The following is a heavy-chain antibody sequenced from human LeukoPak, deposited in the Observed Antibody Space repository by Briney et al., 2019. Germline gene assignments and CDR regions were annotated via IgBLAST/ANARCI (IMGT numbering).Heavy chain of an antibody. CDR1: GFTFSSYS. CDR2: ISSSSSTI. D-gene: IGHD1-26*01. CDR3: AKFGATDADAFDI. V-gene: IGHV3-48*04. J-gene: IGHJ3*02. Sequence: PGGSLRLSCAASGFTFSSYSMNWVRQAPGKGLEWVSYISSSSSTIYYADSVKGRFTISRDNAKNSLYLQMNSLRAEDTAVYYCAKFGATDADAFDIWGQGTMVTVSS.